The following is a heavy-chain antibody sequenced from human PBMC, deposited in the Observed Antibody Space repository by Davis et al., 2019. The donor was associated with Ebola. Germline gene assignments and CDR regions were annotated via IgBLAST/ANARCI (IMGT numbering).Heavy chain of an antibody. J-gene: IGHJ6*02. CDR2: IYYSGST. CDR1: GGSISSYY. D-gene: IGHD6-25*01. V-gene: IGHV4-59*08. CDR3: ARRAAYYGMDV. Sequence: PSETLSLTCTVSGGSISSYYWSWIRQPPGKGLEWIGYIYYSGSTNYNPSLKSRVTISVDTSKNQFSLKLSSVTAADTAVYYCARRAAYYGMDVWGQGTRVTVSS.